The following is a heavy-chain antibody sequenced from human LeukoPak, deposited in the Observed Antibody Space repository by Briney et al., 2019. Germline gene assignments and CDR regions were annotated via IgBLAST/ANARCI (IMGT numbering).Heavy chain of an antibody. V-gene: IGHV3-23*01. CDR3: AKASARYTGSGYYRFDY. Sequence: GGSLRLSCAASGFTFSSYAMSWVRQAPGKGLEWVSAISGSGGSTYYADSVKGRFTISRDNSKNTLYLQMNSLRAEDTAVYYCAKASARYTGSGYYRFDYWGQGTLVTVSS. J-gene: IGHJ4*02. CDR1: GFTFSSYA. D-gene: IGHD3-22*01. CDR2: ISGSGGST.